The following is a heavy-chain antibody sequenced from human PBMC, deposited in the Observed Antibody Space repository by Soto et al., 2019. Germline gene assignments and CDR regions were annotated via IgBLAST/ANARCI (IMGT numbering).Heavy chain of an antibody. D-gene: IGHD6-19*01. J-gene: IGHJ4*02. CDR2: INPRASSA. V-gene: IGHV1-46*01. CDR1: GYTFTTYY. CDR3: ARVQGGSGDRYAGDC. Sequence: QVQLVQSGAEVKKPGASVKISCKASGYTFTTYYVQWVRPAPGQGLEWMGIINPRASSATYAQKSRGRVTMTRDTSTSTGYMELSSLESEDTAVYYGARVQGGSGDRYAGDCWGQGTLVIVSS.